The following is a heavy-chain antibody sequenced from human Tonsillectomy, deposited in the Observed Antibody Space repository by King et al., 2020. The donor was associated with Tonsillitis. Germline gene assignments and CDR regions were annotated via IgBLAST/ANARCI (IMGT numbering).Heavy chain of an antibody. Sequence: VQLVESGGGLVQPGRSLRLSCAASGFTFNGYAIHWVRQPPGKGLEWVSGIFWNSGGTGYADSVKGRFTLSRDNAKNCLYLEMNSLRAEDTALYYCEKDKAGDLEYWGRGTLVTVSS. CDR2: IFWNSGGT. CDR1: GFTFNGYA. CDR3: EKDKAGDLEY. V-gene: IGHV3-9*01. J-gene: IGHJ4*01. D-gene: IGHD2-21*02.